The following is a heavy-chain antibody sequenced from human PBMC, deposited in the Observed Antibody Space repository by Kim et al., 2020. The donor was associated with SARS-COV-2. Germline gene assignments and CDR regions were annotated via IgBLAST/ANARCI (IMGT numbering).Heavy chain of an antibody. J-gene: IGHJ5*02. CDR3: ARHGGTYSSGWYNWFDP. CDR2: IYYSGST. Sequence: SETLSLTCTVSGGSISSYYWRWIRQPPGKGLEWIGYIYYSGSTNYNPSLKSRVTILVDTSKNQFSLKLSSVTAADTAVYYCARHGGTYSSGWYNWFDPWGQGTLVTVSS. CDR1: GGSISSYY. V-gene: IGHV4-59*08. D-gene: IGHD6-19*01.